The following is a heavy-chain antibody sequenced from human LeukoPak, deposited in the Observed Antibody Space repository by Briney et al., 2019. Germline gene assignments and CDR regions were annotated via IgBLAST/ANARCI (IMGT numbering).Heavy chain of an antibody. Sequence: GGSLRLSCAASGFTFDDYTMHWARHAPGKGLEWVSLIIWDGGTTYYTDSVKDRFTISRDNAKNSMYLQMNSLRAEDTAVYYCARDRYDSSGYYYPDDAFDIWGQGTMVTVSS. CDR2: IIWDGGTT. D-gene: IGHD3-22*01. CDR3: ARDRYDSSGYYYPDDAFDI. V-gene: IGHV3-43*01. J-gene: IGHJ3*02. CDR1: GFTFDDYT.